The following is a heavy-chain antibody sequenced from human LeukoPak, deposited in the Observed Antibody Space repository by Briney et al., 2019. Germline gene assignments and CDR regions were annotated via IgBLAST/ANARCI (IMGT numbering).Heavy chain of an antibody. V-gene: IGHV3-11*01. D-gene: IGHD2-2*01. CDR2: MSSSDNPI. CDR1: GFSFSDHY. CDR3: ARDRVGSSTSCYDY. J-gene: IGHJ4*02. Sequence: GGPLRLSCAASGFSFSDHYMSWIRQAPGKGLEWVSYMSSSDNPIYYADSVKGRFTISRDNAKNSLYLQMNNLRAEDTAVYYCARDRVGSSTSCYDYWGQGTLVTVSS.